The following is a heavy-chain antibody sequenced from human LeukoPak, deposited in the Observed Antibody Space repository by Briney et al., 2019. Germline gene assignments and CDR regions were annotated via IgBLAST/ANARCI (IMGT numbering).Heavy chain of an antibody. V-gene: IGHV3-30-3*01. CDR1: GFTFSSYA. CDR3: ARGRPIYYYDSSGYYYY. Sequence: GRSLRLSCAASGFTFSSYAMHWVRQAPGKGLEWVAVISYDGSNKYYADSVKGRFTISRDNSKNTLYLQMNSLRAEDTAVYYCARGRPIYYYDSSGYYYYWGQGTLVTVSS. D-gene: IGHD3-22*01. CDR2: ISYDGSNK. J-gene: IGHJ4*02.